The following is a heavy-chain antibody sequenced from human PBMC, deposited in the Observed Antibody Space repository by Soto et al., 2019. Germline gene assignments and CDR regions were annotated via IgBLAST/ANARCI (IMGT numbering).Heavy chain of an antibody. CDR1: GGSISSGGYS. Sequence: QLQLQESGSGLVKPSQTLSLTCAVPGGSISSGGYSWSWIRQPPGKGLEWIGYIYHSGSTYYNSYLKRLDSISVDWCNNQFSLQLSSVTAADTAVYYCARGGYSGYDSPGYFDYSCQGTLITVSS. CDR2: IYHSGST. CDR3: ARGGYSGYDSPGYFDY. J-gene: IGHJ4*02. V-gene: IGHV4-30-2*01. D-gene: IGHD5-12*01.